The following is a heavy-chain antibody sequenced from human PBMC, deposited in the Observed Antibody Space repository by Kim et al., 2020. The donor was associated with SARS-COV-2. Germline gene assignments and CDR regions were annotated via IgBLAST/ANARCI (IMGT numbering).Heavy chain of an antibody. Sequence: GGSLRLSCAASGFSFSDAWMSWARQVPGKGLEWVARIKTKTDGGTIDYGVPAEGKFVISRDDSKNTLFLHMNRLGTEDTAVYYCQLHNWRHFGYGMDVWGLGTTVTVSS. CDR2: IKTKTDGGTI. J-gene: IGHJ6*02. V-gene: IGHV3-15*01. CDR1: GFSFSDAW. D-gene: IGHD1-20*01. CDR3: QLHNWRHFGYGMDV.